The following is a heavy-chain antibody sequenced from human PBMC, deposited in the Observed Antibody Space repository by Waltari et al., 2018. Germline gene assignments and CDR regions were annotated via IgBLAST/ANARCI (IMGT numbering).Heavy chain of an antibody. CDR1: GYTFPRPG. V-gene: IGHV1-18*01. D-gene: IGHD6-13*01. CDR2: ISAYNGHI. CDR3: ARDRGIAESAGGY. J-gene: IGHJ4*02. Sequence: QVQLVQSGAEMKKPGASVKVPCKASGYTFPRPGFSWLRTAPGQGLEWMGWISAYNGHIKYAQKFQGRVTMTTDTSTSTVYMELRSLRSDDTAIYYCARDRGIAESAGGYWGQGTLVTVSS.